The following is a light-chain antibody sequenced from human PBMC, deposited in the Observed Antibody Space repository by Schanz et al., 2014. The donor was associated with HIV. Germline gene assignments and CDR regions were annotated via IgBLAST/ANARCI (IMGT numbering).Light chain of an antibody. CDR2: GNN. V-gene: IGLV1-40*01. CDR3: QSYDSSLSGSVV. CDR1: SSNIGAGYD. Sequence: QSVLTQPPSVSGAPGQRVTISCTGSSSNIGAGYDVHWYLHLPGTAPKLLIYGNNNRPSGVPDRFSGSKSGTSASLAITGLQAEDEADYYCQSYDSSLSGSVVFGGGTQLTVL. J-gene: IGLJ2*01.